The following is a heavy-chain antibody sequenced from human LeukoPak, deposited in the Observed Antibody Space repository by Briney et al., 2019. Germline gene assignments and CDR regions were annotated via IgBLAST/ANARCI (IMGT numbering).Heavy chain of an antibody. V-gene: IGHV4-34*01. CDR3: AGGASLSDFDY. D-gene: IGHD2-2*01. CDR1: GGSFSGYY. CDR2: INHSGST. Sequence: SETLSLTCAVHGGSFSGYYWSWIRQPPGKGLEWIGEINHSGSTNYNPSLKSRVTISVDTSKNQFSLKLSSVTAADTAVYYCAGGASLSDFDYWGQGTLVTVSS. J-gene: IGHJ4*02.